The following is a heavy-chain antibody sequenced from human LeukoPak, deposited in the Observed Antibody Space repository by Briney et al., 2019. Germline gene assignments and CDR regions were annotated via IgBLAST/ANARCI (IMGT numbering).Heavy chain of an antibody. CDR2: ISAYNGNT. CDR3: ARTEWELPYFDY. V-gene: IGHV1-18*01. D-gene: IGHD1-26*01. J-gene: IGHJ4*02. CDR1: GYTFTSYG. Sequence: GASVKVSCKASGYTFTSYGISWVRQAPAQGLESMGWISAYNGNTNYAQKLQGRVTMTTDTSTSTAYMELRSLRSDDTAVYYCARTEWELPYFDYWGQGTLVTVSS.